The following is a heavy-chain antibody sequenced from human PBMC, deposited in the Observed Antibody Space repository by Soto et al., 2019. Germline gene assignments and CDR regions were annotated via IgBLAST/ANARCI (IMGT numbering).Heavy chain of an antibody. J-gene: IGHJ4*02. Sequence: SETLSLTCTVSGGSMRNYFWTWIRQPPGKGLEWIGYIHYSGTTSFFPSYNPSLRSRVTISEDTSKNQFSLKLLSVTTADTAVYVCAAGEASIRHLAPHYLDFLGQGTLGTVS. CDR3: AAGEASIRHLAPHYLDF. D-gene: IGHD2-2*01. CDR1: GGSMRNYF. CDR2: IHYSGTT. V-gene: IGHV4-59*01.